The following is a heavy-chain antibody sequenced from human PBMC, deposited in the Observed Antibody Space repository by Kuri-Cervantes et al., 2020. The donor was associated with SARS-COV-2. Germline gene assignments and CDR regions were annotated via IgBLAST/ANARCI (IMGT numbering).Heavy chain of an antibody. CDR1: GYTFTSYG. J-gene: IGHJ6*02. D-gene: IGHD6-19*01. CDR2: ISAYNGNT. Sequence: ASVKVSCKASGYTFTSYGISWVRQAPGQGLEWMGWISAYNGNTNYAQKLQGRVTMTTDTSTSTAYMELRSLRSDDTAVYYCASDRGSSGWSWVYYYYGMDVWGQGTTVTVSS. CDR3: ASDRGSSGWSWVYYYYGMDV. V-gene: IGHV1-18*01.